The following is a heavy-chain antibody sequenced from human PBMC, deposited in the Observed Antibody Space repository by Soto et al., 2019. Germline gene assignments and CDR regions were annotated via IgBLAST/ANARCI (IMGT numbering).Heavy chain of an antibody. J-gene: IGHJ4*02. CDR2: ISGHNGNT. CDR1: GYTFNEFG. Sequence: HLVQPGNEVRKPGASVRVSSKASGYTFNEFGITWVRQAPGQGLQWVGRISGHNGNTEYALNFRGRVTLATDTATNTAYLDLTSLTRDDTAVYYCARDVGYSQADYFDDWGQGTLVTVSS. V-gene: IGHV1-18*01. CDR3: ARDVGYSQADYFDD. D-gene: IGHD5-18*01.